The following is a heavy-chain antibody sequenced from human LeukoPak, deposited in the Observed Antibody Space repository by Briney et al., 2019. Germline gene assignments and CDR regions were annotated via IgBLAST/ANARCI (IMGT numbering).Heavy chain of an antibody. CDR1: GGSFSGYY. J-gene: IGHJ6*03. Sequence: SETLSLTCAVYGGSFSGYYWSWIRQPPGKGLEWIGEINHSGSTNYNPSLKSRVTISVDTSKNQFSLKLSSVTAADTAVYYCARGRGRYCSSTSCYSTRYYVDVWGKGTTVTVSS. D-gene: IGHD2-2*01. CDR2: INHSGST. V-gene: IGHV4-34*01. CDR3: ARGRGRYCSSTSCYSTRYYVDV.